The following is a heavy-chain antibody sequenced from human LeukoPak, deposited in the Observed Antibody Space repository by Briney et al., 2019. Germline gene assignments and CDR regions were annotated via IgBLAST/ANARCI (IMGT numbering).Heavy chain of an antibody. CDR2: IKQDGSEK. V-gene: IGHV3-7*01. Sequence: GGSLRLSCAASGFTFSNYWMTWVRQAPGKGLEWVADIKQDGSEKLYVNSVRGRFTISRDNAKNSLYLQMNSLRAEDTAVYYCARGGDFLYYFDYWGQGTLVTVSS. J-gene: IGHJ4*02. CDR3: ARGGDFLYYFDY. D-gene: IGHD2-21*02. CDR1: GFTFSNYW.